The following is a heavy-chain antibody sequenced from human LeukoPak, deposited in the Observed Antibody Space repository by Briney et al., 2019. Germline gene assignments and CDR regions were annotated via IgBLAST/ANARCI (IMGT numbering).Heavy chain of an antibody. CDR1: GGSFSGYY. CDR2: INHSGST. CDR3: ARERVPAAITSATDFDY. V-gene: IGHV4-34*01. D-gene: IGHD2-2*01. Sequence: SETLSLTCAVYGGSFSGYYWSWIRQPPGKGLEWIGEINHSGSTNYNPSLKSRVTISVGTSKNQFSLKLSSVTAADTAVYYCARERVPAAITSATDFDYWGQGTLVTVSS. J-gene: IGHJ4*02.